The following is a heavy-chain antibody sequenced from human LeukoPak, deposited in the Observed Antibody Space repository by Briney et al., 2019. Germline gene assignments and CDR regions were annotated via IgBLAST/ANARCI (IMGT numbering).Heavy chain of an antibody. CDR2: IYYSGST. Sequence: SETLSLTCTVSGDSISSSSSYWGWIRQPPGKGLEWIGSIYYSGSTYYNTSLKSRVTISVDTSKNQFSLKLSSVTAADTAVYYCARRSYYGSGSYYNWFDPWGQGTLVTVSS. V-gene: IGHV4-39*07. J-gene: IGHJ5*02. CDR3: ARRSYYGSGSYYNWFDP. D-gene: IGHD3-10*01. CDR1: GDSISSSSSY.